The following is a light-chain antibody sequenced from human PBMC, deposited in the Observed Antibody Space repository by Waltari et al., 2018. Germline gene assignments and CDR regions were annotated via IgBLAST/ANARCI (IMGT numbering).Light chain of an antibody. CDR1: QNINNY. J-gene: IGKJ1*01. CDR2: AVS. CDR3: QQTYTTRWT. Sequence: DIQMTQSPSSLSASVGDRVTITCRASQNINNYLSWYQQKPGKAPSILIYAVSHVQDGVPSRFSGTGSETDFTLTITSLQPEDFATYYCQQTYTTRWTFGQGTRVDI. V-gene: IGKV1-39*01.